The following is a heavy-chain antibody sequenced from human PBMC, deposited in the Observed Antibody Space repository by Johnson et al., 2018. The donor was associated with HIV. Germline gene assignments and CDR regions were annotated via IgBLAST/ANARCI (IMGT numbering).Heavy chain of an antibody. V-gene: IGHV3-30*02. J-gene: IGHJ3*02. CDR1: AFTFSSYG. CDR3: AKDYYDSSGDAFDI. Sequence: QVQLVESGGGVVQPGGSLRLSCAASAFTFSSYGMHWVRQAPGKGLEWVAFIRYDGSNKYSADSVQGRFTISRDNSKNTLYLQMNSLRAEDTAVYYCAKDYYDSSGDAFDIWGQGTRVTVSS. CDR2: IRYDGSNK. D-gene: IGHD3-22*01.